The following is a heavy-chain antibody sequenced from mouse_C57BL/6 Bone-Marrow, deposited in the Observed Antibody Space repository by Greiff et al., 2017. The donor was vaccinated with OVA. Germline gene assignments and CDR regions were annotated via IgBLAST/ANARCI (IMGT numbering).Heavy chain of an antibody. CDR3: TRGCSNYYAMGY. J-gene: IGHJ4*01. Sequence: QVQLQQSGAELVRPGASVTLSCKASGYTFTDYEMHWVKQTPVHGLEWIGAIDPETGGTAYNQKFKGKAILTADKSSSTAYMELRSLTSEDSAVYYCTRGCSNYYAMGYWGQGTAVPVSA. D-gene: IGHD2-5*01. CDR2: IDPETGGT. CDR1: GYTFTDYE. V-gene: IGHV1-15*01.